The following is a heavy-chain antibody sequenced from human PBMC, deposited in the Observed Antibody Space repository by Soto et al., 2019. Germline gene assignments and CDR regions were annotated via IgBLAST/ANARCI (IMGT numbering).Heavy chain of an antibody. J-gene: IGHJ4*02. CDR2: IYPGDSDT. V-gene: IGHV5-51*01. CDR3: ARIGFAYGPFDY. CDR1: GYTFTSYS. D-gene: IGHD3-10*01. Sequence: PGESLKISCKGSGYTFTSYSIGWVRQMPGKGLEWMGIIYPGDSDTRYSPSLQGQVTISVDKSITTAYLQWISLKASDTAMYYCARIGFAYGPFDYWGQGALVTVSS.